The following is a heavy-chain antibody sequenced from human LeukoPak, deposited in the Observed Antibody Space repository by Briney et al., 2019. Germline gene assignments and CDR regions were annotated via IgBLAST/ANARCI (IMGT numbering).Heavy chain of an antibody. CDR2: ISGPGGST. J-gene: IGHJ6*03. CDR3: GPTLGYNYYMDV. V-gene: IGHV3-23*01. CDR1: GFTFSNLP. D-gene: IGHD3-10*01. Sequence: GGSLRLSCTASGFTFSNLPMSWVRQAPGTGLDWVSAISGPGGSTCYADSVKDRFTISRDNSKNTLYLQMNSLRAEDTAVYYCGPTLGYNYYMDVWGKGTTVTVSS.